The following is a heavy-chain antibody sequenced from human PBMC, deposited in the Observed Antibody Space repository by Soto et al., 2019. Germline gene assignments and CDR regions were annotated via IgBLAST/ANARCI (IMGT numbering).Heavy chain of an antibody. CDR2: IYYSGST. CDR3: ARVCWDWTYGAADWYFDL. J-gene: IGHJ2*01. Sequence: NPSETLSLTCTASGGSISSYYWSWIRQPPGKGLEWIGYIYYSGSTNYNPSLKSRVTISVDTSKNQFSLKLSSVTAADTAVYYCARVCWDWTYGAADWYFDLWGRGTLVTVSS. D-gene: IGHD3-16*01. CDR1: GGSISSYY. V-gene: IGHV4-59*01.